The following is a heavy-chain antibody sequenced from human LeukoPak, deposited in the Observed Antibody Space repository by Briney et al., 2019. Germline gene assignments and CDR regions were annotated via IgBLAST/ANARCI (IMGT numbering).Heavy chain of an antibody. D-gene: IGHD5-24*01. Sequence: PGGSLRLSCAASGFTFSNFNMNWVRQAPGKGLEWVSCISSSGYSIYYADSVKGRFNISRDNANNSLYLQMNSLRAEDTGFYYCAKDKYARDGYILESWGQGTLVTVSS. J-gene: IGHJ4*02. CDR3: AKDKYARDGYILES. CDR1: GFTFSNFN. V-gene: IGHV3-21*04. CDR2: ISSSGYSI.